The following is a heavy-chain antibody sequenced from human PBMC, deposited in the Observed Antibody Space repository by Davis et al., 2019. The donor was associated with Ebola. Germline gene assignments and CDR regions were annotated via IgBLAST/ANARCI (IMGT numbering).Heavy chain of an antibody. CDR1: GFTFSSYG. CDR2: IRYDGSDQ. D-gene: IGHD3-10*01. CDR3: AKDWHYYGSATHYPDF. V-gene: IGHV3-30*02. J-gene: IGHJ4*02. Sequence: PGGSLRLSCAASGFTFSSYGMHWVRQAPGKGLEWVTFIRYDGSDQYYADSVKGRFTISRDSSKNTLYLQMNSLRVEDTAVYYCAKDWHYYGSATHYPDFWGQGTLVTVSS.